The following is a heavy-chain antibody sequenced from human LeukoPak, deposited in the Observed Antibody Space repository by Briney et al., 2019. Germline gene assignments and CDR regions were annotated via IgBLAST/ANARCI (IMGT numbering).Heavy chain of an antibody. CDR2: ISGSGGST. J-gene: IGHJ4*02. V-gene: IGHV3-23*01. CDR1: GFTFSSYA. Sequence: GASLRLSCAASGFTFSSYAMSWVRQAPGKGLEWVSAISGSGGSTYYADSVKGRFTISRDNSKNTLYLQMNSLRAEDTAVYYCAKGLSGDSDYDYWGQGTLVTVSS. D-gene: IGHD1-26*01. CDR3: AKGLSGDSDYDY.